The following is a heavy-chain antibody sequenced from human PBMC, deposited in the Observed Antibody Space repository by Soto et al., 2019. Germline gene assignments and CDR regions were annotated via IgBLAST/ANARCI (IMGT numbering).Heavy chain of an antibody. CDR2: ISGSGGST. Sequence: EVQLLESGGGLVQPGGSLRLSCAASGFTFSDYAMSWVRQAPGKGLEWVSGISGSGGSTYYADSVKGRFTISRDNSKNTLYLQMNSLRAEDTAVYYCAKPKRWLQFFFDYWGQGTLVTVSS. CDR3: AKPKRWLQFFFDY. CDR1: GFTFSDYA. D-gene: IGHD5-12*01. V-gene: IGHV3-23*01. J-gene: IGHJ4*02.